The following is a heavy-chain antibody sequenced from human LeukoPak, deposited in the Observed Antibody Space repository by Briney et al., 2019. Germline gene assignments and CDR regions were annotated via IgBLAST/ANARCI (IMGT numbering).Heavy chain of an antibody. Sequence: GGSLRLSCAASGFTFSSYGMHWVRQAPGKGLEWVAVISYDGSNKYYADSVKGRFTISRDNSKNTLYLQMNSLRAEDTAVYYCAKDGRPYCSGGSCSPDSYWGQGTLVTVSS. V-gene: IGHV3-30*18. D-gene: IGHD2-15*01. CDR2: ISYDGSNK. J-gene: IGHJ4*02. CDR1: GFTFSSYG. CDR3: AKDGRPYCSGGSCSPDSY.